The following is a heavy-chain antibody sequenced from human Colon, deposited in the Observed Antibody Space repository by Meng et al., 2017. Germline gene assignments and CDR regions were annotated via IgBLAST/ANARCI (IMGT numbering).Heavy chain of an antibody. V-gene: IGHV4-39*01. CDR1: GGSISTSGYY. Sequence: QPQLQESGPGLVKPSEALSLTCSVSGGSISTSGYYWGWIRQPPGKGLEWIGSIYSSGTTYYNPSLKSRVTVSIDTSKSQFSLKLTSVTAADTAVYYCVRSSGWVRTGFDPWGQGTLVTVSS. D-gene: IGHD6-19*01. J-gene: IGHJ5*02. CDR3: VRSSGWVRTGFDP. CDR2: IYSSGTT.